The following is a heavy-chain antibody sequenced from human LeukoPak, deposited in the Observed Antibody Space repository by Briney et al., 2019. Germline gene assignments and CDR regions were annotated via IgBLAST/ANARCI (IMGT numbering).Heavy chain of an antibody. Sequence: GGSLRLSCAASGFTFSSYSMNWVRQAPGKGLEWVSSISSSSSYIYYADSVKGRFTISRDNAKNSLYLQMNSLRAEDTAVYYCARDIDSSSWYDWFDPWGQGTLVTVSS. CDR1: GFTFSSYS. V-gene: IGHV3-21*01. CDR2: ISSSSSYI. CDR3: ARDIDSSSWYDWFDP. D-gene: IGHD6-13*01. J-gene: IGHJ5*02.